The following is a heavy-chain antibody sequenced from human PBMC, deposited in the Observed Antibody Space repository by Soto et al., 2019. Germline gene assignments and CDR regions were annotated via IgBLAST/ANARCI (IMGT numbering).Heavy chain of an antibody. Sequence: GESLKISCKGSGXSFTSYWISWVRQMLGKGLEWMGRIDPSDSYTNYSPSFQGHVTISADKSISTAYLQWSSLKASDTAMYYCPRYFPYSSSWYFDYWGQGTLVTXSS. CDR2: IDPSDSYT. CDR3: PRYFPYSSSWYFDY. V-gene: IGHV5-10-1*01. J-gene: IGHJ4*02. CDR1: GXSFTSYW. D-gene: IGHD6-13*01.